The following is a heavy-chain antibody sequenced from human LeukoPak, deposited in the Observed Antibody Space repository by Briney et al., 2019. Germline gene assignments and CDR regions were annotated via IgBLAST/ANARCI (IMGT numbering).Heavy chain of an antibody. CDR1: GYTFTSYD. CDR3: ATSPLYDFWSGYQYFQH. D-gene: IGHD3-3*01. CDR2: MNPNSGNT. Sequence: ASVKVSCKASGYTFTSYDINWVRQATGQGLEWMGWMNPNSGNTGYAQKFQGRVTITRNTSISTAYMELSSLRSEDTAVYYCATSPLYDFWSGYQYFQHWGQGTLVTVSS. J-gene: IGHJ1*01. V-gene: IGHV1-8*03.